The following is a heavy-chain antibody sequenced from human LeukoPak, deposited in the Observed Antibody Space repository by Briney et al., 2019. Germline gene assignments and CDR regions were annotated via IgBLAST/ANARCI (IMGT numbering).Heavy chain of an antibody. CDR2: ISVTGGRT. Sequence: PGGSLVNSCAPPGFCLGTSVLSRVSQAPGKGLEWLSAISVTGGRTFYADSVKDRFTISRDNSTNTIYLHMSSLRAEDTTVYYSACRPLDYWGRGTLVTVSS. V-gene: IGHV3-23*01. J-gene: IGHJ4*02. CDR3: ACRPLDY. CDR1: GFCLGTSV.